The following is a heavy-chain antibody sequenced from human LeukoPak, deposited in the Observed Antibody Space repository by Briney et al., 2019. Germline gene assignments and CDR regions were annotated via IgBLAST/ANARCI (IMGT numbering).Heavy chain of an antibody. CDR1: GYTFAGYY. CDR2: INPNSGGT. D-gene: IGHD6-19*01. Sequence: ASVKVSCKASGYTFAGYYVHWVRQAPGQGLEWMGWINPNSGGTSYAQNFQGRVTMTRDTSITTAYMEVSRLRSDDTAVYYCAREGPGSSGWFFDYWGQGTLVSVSS. J-gene: IGHJ4*02. V-gene: IGHV1-2*02. CDR3: AREGPGSSGWFFDY.